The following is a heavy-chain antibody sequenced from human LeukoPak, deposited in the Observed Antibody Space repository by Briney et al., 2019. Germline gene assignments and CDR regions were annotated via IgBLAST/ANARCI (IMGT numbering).Heavy chain of an antibody. CDR2: ISAYNGNT. V-gene: IGHV1-18*01. J-gene: IGHJ3*02. CDR1: GYTFTSYG. Sequence: ASVKVSCKASGYTFTSYGISWVRQAPGQGLEWMGWISAYNGNTNYAQKLQGRVTMTRNTSISTAYMELSSLRSEDTAVYYCARTSLYATNHDAFDIWGQGTMVTVSS. D-gene: IGHD2-8*01. CDR3: ARTSLYATNHDAFDI.